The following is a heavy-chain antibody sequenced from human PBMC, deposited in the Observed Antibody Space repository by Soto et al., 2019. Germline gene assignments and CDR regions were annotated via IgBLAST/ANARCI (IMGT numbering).Heavy chain of an antibody. V-gene: IGHV1-69*01. CDR3: ATTTRDGYQRDFDY. Sequence: QVQLVQSGAKVKKPGSSVKVSCKASGGTFSCYAISWVRQAPGQGLEWMGGIIPIFGTANYAQKFQGRVTITADESTSTAYMELSSLRSEDTAVYYCATTTRDGYQRDFDYWGQGTLVTVSS. J-gene: IGHJ4*02. D-gene: IGHD5-12*01. CDR2: IIPIFGTA. CDR1: GGTFSCYA.